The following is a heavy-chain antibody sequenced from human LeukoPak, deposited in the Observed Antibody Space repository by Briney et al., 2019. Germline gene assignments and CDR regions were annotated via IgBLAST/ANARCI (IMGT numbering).Heavy chain of an antibody. CDR2: MNHSGTT. J-gene: IGHJ4*02. CDR3: ASHYSSGSYRYTGSFDS. V-gene: IGHV4-34*01. Sequence: SETLSLTCAVYGGSFSDYYWSWIRQPPGKGLEWIGEMNHSGTTNYSPSLKSRVSISVDTSKNQFSLKLNSVTAADAAMYYCASHYSSGSYRYTGSFDSWGQGMLVNVST. D-gene: IGHD3-16*02. CDR1: GGSFSDYY.